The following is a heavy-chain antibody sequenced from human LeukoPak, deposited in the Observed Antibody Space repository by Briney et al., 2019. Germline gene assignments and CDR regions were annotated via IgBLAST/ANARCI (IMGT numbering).Heavy chain of an antibody. D-gene: IGHD1-26*01. CDR2: IYYSGST. V-gene: IGHV4-59*01. CDR1: GGSISSYY. J-gene: IGHJ6*03. CDR3: ARALVGWYVDV. Sequence: PSETLSLTCTVSGGSISSYYWSWIRQPPGKGLEWIGYIYYSGSTNYNPSLKSRVTISVDTSKNQFSLKLSSVTAADTAVYYCARALVGWYVDVWGKGTTVTISS.